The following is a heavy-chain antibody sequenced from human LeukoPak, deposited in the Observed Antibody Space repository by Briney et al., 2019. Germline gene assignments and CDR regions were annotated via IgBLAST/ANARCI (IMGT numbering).Heavy chain of an antibody. CDR1: GFTFSNAW. Sequence: GGSLRLSCAASGFTFSNAWMSWVRQAPGKGLEWVGRIKSKTDGGTTDYAAPVKGRFTISRDDSKNTLYLQMNSLKTEDTAVYYCAKDFGVTMVRGVIPDAFDIWGQGTMVTVSS. J-gene: IGHJ3*02. CDR3: AKDFGVTMVRGVIPDAFDI. CDR2: IKSKTDGGTT. D-gene: IGHD3-10*01. V-gene: IGHV3-15*01.